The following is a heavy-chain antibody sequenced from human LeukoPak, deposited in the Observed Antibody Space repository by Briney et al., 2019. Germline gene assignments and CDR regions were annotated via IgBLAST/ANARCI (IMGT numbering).Heavy chain of an antibody. J-gene: IGHJ4*02. CDR1: GGSFSGYY. D-gene: IGHD6-13*01. CDR3: ARFITAAGTGFDY. Sequence: SETLSLTCAVYGGSFSGYYWSWIRQPPGKGLEWIGEINHSGSTNYNPSLKSRVTILVDTSKNHFSLKLSYVPAADTAVYYCARFITAAGTGFDYWGQGTLVTVSS. V-gene: IGHV4-34*01. CDR2: INHSGST.